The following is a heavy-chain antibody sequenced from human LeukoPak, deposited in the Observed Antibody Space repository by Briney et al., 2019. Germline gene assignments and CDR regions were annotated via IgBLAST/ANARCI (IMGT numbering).Heavy chain of an antibody. D-gene: IGHD2-15*01. J-gene: IGHJ4*02. CDR2: ISDRGGST. CDR3: AKRGVVIRAIIVVGFHKEAYYFDC. CDR1: GITLSNYG. Sequence: PSGGSLRLSCAVSGITLSNYGMSWVRQAPGKGLEWVAGISDRGGSTNYADSVKGRFTVSRDNPKNTLWLQMNSLRAEDTAVYFCAKRGVVIRAIIVVGFHKEAYYFDCWGRGALVTVSS. V-gene: IGHV3-23*01.